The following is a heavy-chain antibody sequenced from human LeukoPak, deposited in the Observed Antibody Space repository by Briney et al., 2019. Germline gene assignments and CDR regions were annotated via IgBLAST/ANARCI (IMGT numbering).Heavy chain of an antibody. CDR1: GGSISSSSYY. D-gene: IGHD3-22*01. Sequence: SETLSLTCTVSGGSISSSSYYWGWIRQPPGKGLEWIGSIYYSGSTYYNPSLKSRVTISVDTSKNQFSLKLSSVTAADTAVYYYASGTMIRAFDIWGQGTMVTVSS. V-gene: IGHV4-39*01. J-gene: IGHJ3*02. CDR2: IYYSGST. CDR3: ASGTMIRAFDI.